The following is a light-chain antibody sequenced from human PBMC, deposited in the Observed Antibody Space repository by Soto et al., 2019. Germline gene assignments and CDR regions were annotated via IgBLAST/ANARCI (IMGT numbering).Light chain of an antibody. CDR2: KIS. V-gene: IGKV2-30*01. CDR1: QSLVYSDGYTF. J-gene: IGKJ5*01. Sequence: DVVMTQSPLSLSVTLGQPASISSRSSQSLVYSDGYTFLIWLHQMPGQSPRRLIYKISNRDSGVPDRFSGSGSGNDFTLKISRVEAEDVGVYYCMQNTHWPPSIGQGTRLEIK. CDR3: MQNTHWPPS.